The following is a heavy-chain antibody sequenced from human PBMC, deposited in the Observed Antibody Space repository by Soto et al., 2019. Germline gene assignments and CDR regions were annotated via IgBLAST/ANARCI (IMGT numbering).Heavy chain of an antibody. D-gene: IGHD4-17*01. CDR3: ARHQDPYGDYDYYYYYSMDV. Sequence: QLQLQESGPGLVKPSETLSLTCTVSGGSISSSSYYWGWIRQPPGKGLEWIGSIYYSGSTYYNPSLKSRVTISVDTSKNHFSLKLSSVTAADTAVYYCARHQDPYGDYDYYYYYSMDVWGQGTTVTVSS. V-gene: IGHV4-39*01. J-gene: IGHJ6*02. CDR1: GGSISSSSYY. CDR2: IYYSGST.